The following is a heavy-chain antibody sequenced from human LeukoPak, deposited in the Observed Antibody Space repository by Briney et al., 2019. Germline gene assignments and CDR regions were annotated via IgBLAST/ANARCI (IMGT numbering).Heavy chain of an antibody. CDR2: IYYSGST. V-gene: IGHV4-59*01. CDR3: ARGGVEMATLLFDY. D-gene: IGHD5-24*01. Sequence: SETLSLTCSVSGGSISSYYWSWIRQPPGKGLEWIGYIYYSGSTNYNPSLKSRVTISVDTSKNQFSLKLSSVTAADTAVYYCARGGVEMATLLFDYWGQGTLVTVSS. CDR1: GGSISSYY. J-gene: IGHJ4*02.